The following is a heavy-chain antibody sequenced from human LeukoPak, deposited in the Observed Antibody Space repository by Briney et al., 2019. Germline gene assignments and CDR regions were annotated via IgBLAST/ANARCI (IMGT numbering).Heavy chain of an antibody. V-gene: IGHV3-7*01. Sequence: GGSLRLSCAASGFSFNNHYMRWIRQAQGKGLEWVANINEDGSNKWHLGSVKGRFTVSRDNARNALYLQMNSLRVEDTAVYYCTRVIVAVPGYFDYFDFWGQGALVTVSS. D-gene: IGHD6-19*01. CDR1: GFSFNNHY. J-gene: IGHJ4*02. CDR2: INEDGSNK. CDR3: TRVIVAVPGYFDYFDF.